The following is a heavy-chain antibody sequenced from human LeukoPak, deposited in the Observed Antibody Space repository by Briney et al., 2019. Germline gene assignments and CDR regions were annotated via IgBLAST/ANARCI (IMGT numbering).Heavy chain of an antibody. Sequence: SETLSLTCTVSGGSISSYYWSWIRQPPGKGLEWIGYIYYSGSTNYSPSLKSRVTISVDTSKNQFSLKLNSVTAADTAVYYCARVGYSYGSPPGYYYMDVWGKGTTVTVSS. J-gene: IGHJ6*03. V-gene: IGHV4-59*01. CDR1: GGSISSYY. CDR3: ARVGYSYGSPPGYYYMDV. CDR2: IYYSGST. D-gene: IGHD5-18*01.